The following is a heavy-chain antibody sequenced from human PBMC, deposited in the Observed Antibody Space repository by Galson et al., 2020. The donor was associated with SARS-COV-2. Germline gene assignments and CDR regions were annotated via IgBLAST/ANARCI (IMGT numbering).Heavy chain of an antibody. CDR1: GFTFSSYP. Sequence: GGSLRLSCAASGFTFSSYPMYWVRQASGKGLDWVAVISFDGDNEYLADSVKGRFSISRDNSKNILYLQMNSLRAEDTAVYYCARDRIIFGGGYYNYGLDVWGQGTSVTVSS. D-gene: IGHD3-3*01. J-gene: IGHJ6*02. CDR2: ISFDGDNE. V-gene: IGHV3-30-3*01. CDR3: ARDRIIFGGGYYNYGLDV.